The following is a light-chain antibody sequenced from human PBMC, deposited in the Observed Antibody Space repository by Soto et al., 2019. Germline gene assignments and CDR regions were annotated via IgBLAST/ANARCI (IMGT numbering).Light chain of an antibody. V-gene: IGKV1-39*01. Sequence: DIQMTQSPSSLSASVGDRVTITCRASQSVSTSLNWYQQTPGKAPKLLIYGASSLQSGVPSRFSGSGSGTDFTITISSLQPEDFATYYCQQSYSTLPLTFGGGTKVEIK. J-gene: IGKJ4*01. CDR2: GAS. CDR1: QSVSTS. CDR3: QQSYSTLPLT.